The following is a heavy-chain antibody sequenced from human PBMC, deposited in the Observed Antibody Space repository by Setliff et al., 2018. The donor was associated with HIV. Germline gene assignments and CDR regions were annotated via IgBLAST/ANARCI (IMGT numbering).Heavy chain of an antibody. V-gene: IGHV4-4*02. D-gene: IGHD3-22*01. Sequence: LRLSCAASGFIVSSFWMNWVRQPPGQGLEWIGSISYSGDTFYNTSLKTRITISVDTSKNHLSLKLSSVTAADTAVYYCARGQGITMIVVVILEGFDIWGQGTMVTVSS. J-gene: IGHJ3*02. CDR1: GFIVSSFW. CDR3: ARGQGITMIVVVILEGFDI. CDR2: ISYSGDT.